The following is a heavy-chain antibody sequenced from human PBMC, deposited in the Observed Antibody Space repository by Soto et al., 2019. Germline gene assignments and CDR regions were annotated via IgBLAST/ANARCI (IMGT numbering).Heavy chain of an antibody. J-gene: IGHJ6*02. V-gene: IGHV3-23*01. CDR3: ARAVYCTTANCWDDFHYYNIDV. CDR2: ISGSGGGT. CDR1: GFTFSSYA. D-gene: IGHD2-2*01. Sequence: GGSLRLSCAATGFTFSSYAMSWVRQAPGKGLEWVSVISGSGGGTYYADSVKGRFTISRDKSKNTLYLQMNSLRVEDTAVYYCARAVYCTTANCWDDFHYYNIDVWGQGTAVTVSS.